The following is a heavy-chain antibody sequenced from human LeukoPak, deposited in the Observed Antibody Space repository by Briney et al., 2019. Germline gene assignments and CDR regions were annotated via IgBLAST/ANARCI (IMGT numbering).Heavy chain of an antibody. CDR1: GGSISSYY. V-gene: IGHV4-59*01. CDR2: IYYSGST. J-gene: IGHJ5*02. Sequence: PSETLSLTCTVSGGSISSYYWSWIRQPPGKGLEWTGYIYYSGSTNYNPSLKSRVTISVDTSTNQFSLRLSSVTAADTAVYYCARENPIAAAGWFDPWGQGTLVTVSS. CDR3: ARENPIAAAGWFDP. D-gene: IGHD6-13*01.